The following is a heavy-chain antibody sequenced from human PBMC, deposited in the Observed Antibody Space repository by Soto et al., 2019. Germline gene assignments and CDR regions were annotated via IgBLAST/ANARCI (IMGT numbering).Heavy chain of an antibody. CDR3: ARDVFCGGAPACPDMDV. D-gene: IGHD2-21*01. Sequence: SVKVSCKASGYTFSGYSITWVRQAPGQGLEWMGRISGYNGNTNYARTLRGRLTLTTDTSTSTAYMELRSLTSDDTAVYYCARDVFCGGAPACPDMDVWGQGTTVTVSS. J-gene: IGHJ6*02. CDR1: GYTFSGYS. CDR2: ISGYNGNT. V-gene: IGHV1-18*04.